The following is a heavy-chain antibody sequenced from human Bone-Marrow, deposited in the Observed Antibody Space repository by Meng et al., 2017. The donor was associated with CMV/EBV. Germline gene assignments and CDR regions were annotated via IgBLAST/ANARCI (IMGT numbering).Heavy chain of an antibody. Sequence: ASVKVSCKAPGYTFTNYDINWVRQATGKGLEWMGWMSPHTGNTGYAQKLQGRVTMTKNITTSTAYMELNSLTSEDTAMYYIARAVSSTNFGMVKAYSSDYWGQGTLVTVSS. CDR1: GYTFTNYD. D-gene: IGHD3-3*01. CDR2: MSPHTGNT. V-gene: IGHV1-8*01. J-gene: IGHJ4*02. CDR3: ARAVSSTNFGMVKAYSSDY.